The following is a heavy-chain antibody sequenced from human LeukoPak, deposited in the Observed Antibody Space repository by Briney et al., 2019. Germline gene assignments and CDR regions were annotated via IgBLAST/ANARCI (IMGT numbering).Heavy chain of an antibody. CDR3: AKDSRPSSWYLRLPTYYYYYYGMDV. V-gene: IGHV3-23*01. J-gene: IGHJ6*02. CDR1: GFSFSGEA. D-gene: IGHD6-13*01. CDR2: ISGSGGST. Sequence: GGSLRLSCAASGFSFSGEAISWVRQGPGKGLEWVSAISGSGGSTYYADSVKGRFTISRDNSKNTLYLQMNSLRAEDKAVYYCAKDSRPSSWYLRLPTYYYYYYGMDVWGQGTTVTVSS.